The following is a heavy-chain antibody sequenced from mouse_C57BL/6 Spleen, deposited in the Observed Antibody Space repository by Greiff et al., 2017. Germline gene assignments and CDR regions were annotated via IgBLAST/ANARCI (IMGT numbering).Heavy chain of an antibody. Sequence: EVMLVESGGGLVKPGGSLKLSCAASGFTFSDYGMHWVRQAPEKGLEWVAYISSGSSTSYYADTVKGRFTISSDNAKNTLYLQMTSLRSEDTAMYDCARGGYYGSSYLWYFDGWGTGTTVTVSS. CDR2: ISSGSSTS. CDR1: GFTFSDYG. CDR3: ARGGYYGSSYLWYFDG. V-gene: IGHV5-17*01. J-gene: IGHJ1*03. D-gene: IGHD1-1*01.